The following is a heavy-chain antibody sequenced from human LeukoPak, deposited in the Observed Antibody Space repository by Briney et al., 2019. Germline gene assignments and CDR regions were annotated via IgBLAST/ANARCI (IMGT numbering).Heavy chain of an antibody. J-gene: IGHJ6*02. CDR2: IIPILGIA. CDR3: ARSSGSYSNYYYYYGMDV. CDR1: GGTFSSYA. Sequence: ASVKVSCKASGGTFSSYAISWVRQAPGQGLEWMGRIIPILGIANYAQKFQGRVTNTADKSTSTAYMELSSLRSEDTAVYYCARSSGSYSNYYYYYGMDVWGQGTTVIVS. V-gene: IGHV1-69*04. D-gene: IGHD3-10*01.